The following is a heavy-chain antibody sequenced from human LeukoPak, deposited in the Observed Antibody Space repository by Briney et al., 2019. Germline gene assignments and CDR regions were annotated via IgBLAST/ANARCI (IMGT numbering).Heavy chain of an antibody. V-gene: IGHV3-15*01. CDR1: GFTFTDTW. Sequence: PGGSLRLSCIASGFTFTDTWMTWVRQAPGKGLEWVGRIKSNSDGGTTDYAVPVKGRFSISRDDSKSTLYLQIYSLKTEDTAVYYCTTVHGAGPVNFDHWGQGSLVTVSS. D-gene: IGHD3-10*01. J-gene: IGHJ4*02. CDR2: IKSNSDGGTT. CDR3: TTVHGAGPVNFDH.